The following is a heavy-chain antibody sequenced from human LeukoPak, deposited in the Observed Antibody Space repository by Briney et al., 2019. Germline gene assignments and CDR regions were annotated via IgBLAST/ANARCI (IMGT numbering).Heavy chain of an antibody. CDR2: IYHSGST. CDR3: ARGNDYGDYGLDY. J-gene: IGHJ4*02. D-gene: IGHD4-17*01. Sequence: SGTLSLPCAVSGGPISSSHWWSWLRQPPGKGLEWIGEIYHSGSTNYNPSLKSRVTISVDKSKNQFSLKLSSVTAADTAVYYCARGNDYGDYGLDYWGQGTLVTVSS. V-gene: IGHV4-4*02. CDR1: GGPISSSHW.